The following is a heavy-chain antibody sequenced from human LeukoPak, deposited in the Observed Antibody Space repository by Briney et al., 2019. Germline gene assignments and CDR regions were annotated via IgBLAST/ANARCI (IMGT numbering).Heavy chain of an antibody. V-gene: IGHV1-46*01. CDR2: ISPSGGST. D-gene: IGHD5-18*01. CDR3: ARGSYSYGPPGTY. J-gene: IGHJ4*02. Sequence: GESLKISCKASGHTFTSYYMHWVRQAPGQGLEWMGIISPSGGSTSYAQKFQGRVTMTRDTSTSTVYMELSSLRSEDTAVYYCARGSYSYGPPGTYWGQGTLVTVSS. CDR1: GHTFTSYY.